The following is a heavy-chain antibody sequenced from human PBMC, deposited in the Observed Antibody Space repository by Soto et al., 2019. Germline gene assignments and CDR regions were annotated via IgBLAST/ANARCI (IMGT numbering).Heavy chain of an antibody. Sequence: QVQLQESGPGLVRPSGTLSLTCAVSGDSINSNYCWTWVRQPPGKGLEWIAEIYYSGGTSYNPSPTSRVTISMDKSKTQFSLNLTSVTAADTAMYYCARATGWGLGYWGQGTLVTVSS. CDR2: IYYSGGT. CDR3: ARATGWGLGY. J-gene: IGHJ4*02. D-gene: IGHD6-19*01. V-gene: IGHV4-4*02. CDR1: GDSINSNYC.